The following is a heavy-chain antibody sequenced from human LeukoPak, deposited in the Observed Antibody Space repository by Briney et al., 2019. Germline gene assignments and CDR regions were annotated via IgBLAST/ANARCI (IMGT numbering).Heavy chain of an antibody. D-gene: IGHD3-3*01. Sequence: GASVKVSCKASGYTFTGYYMHWVRQAPGQGLEWMGRINPNSGGTNYAQKFQGRVTMTRDTSISTAYMELSRLRSDDTAVYYCARDHYDFWSGYPVSFDPWGQGTLVTVSS. CDR1: GYTFTGYY. J-gene: IGHJ5*02. CDR3: ARDHYDFWSGYPVSFDP. V-gene: IGHV1-2*06. CDR2: INPNSGGT.